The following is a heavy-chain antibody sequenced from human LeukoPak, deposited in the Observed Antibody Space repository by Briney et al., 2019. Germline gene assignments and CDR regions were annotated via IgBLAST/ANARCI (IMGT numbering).Heavy chain of an antibody. CDR1: GYFISSGYY. J-gene: IGHJ3*02. CDR3: ARDSWITFGGVIALDAFDI. V-gene: IGHV4-38-2*02. CDR2: IHHSGST. Sequence: PSETLSLTCTVSGYFISSGYYWGWIRQPPGKGLQWIGSIHHSGSTYYNPSLKSRVTISVDTSKNQFSLKLSSVTAADTAVYYCARDSWITFGGVIALDAFDIWGQGTMVTVSS. D-gene: IGHD3-16*02.